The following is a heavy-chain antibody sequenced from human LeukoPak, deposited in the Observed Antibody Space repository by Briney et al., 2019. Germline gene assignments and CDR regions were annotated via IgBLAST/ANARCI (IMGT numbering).Heavy chain of an antibody. CDR2: IYSGGST. V-gene: IGHV3-66*02. CDR3: ARVSLSGSYYYAFDI. D-gene: IGHD1-26*01. CDR1: GFTVSSNY. Sequence: GGSLRLSCAASGFTVSSNYMSWVRQAPGKGLEWVSDIYSGGSTYYADSVKGRFTISRDNSKNTLYLQMNSLRAEDAAVYYCARVSLSGSYYYAFDIWGQGTMVTVSS. J-gene: IGHJ3*02.